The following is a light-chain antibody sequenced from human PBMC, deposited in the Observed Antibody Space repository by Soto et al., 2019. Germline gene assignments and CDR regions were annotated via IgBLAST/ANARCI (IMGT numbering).Light chain of an antibody. V-gene: IGKV1-5*03. CDR3: QQYNSYPWT. Sequence: DIQMTQSPSTLSASVGDRVTITCRASQSISSWLAWYQQKPGKAPKLLIYEASSFESGVPSRFSGSGSGTEFTLTISSLQPDDFATYYCQQYNSYPWTFGRGTKVEVK. CDR2: EAS. CDR1: QSISSW. J-gene: IGKJ1*01.